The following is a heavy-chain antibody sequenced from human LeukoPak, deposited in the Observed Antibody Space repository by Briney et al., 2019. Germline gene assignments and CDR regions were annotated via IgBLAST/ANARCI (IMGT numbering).Heavy chain of an antibody. CDR2: IYSGGST. Sequence: GGSLRLSCAASGFTVSSNYMSWVRQAPGKGLEWVSVIYSGGSTYYADSVKGRFTISRDNSKNTLYLQMNNLRVEDTSVYYCAKDANYIAVAGSYFDYWGQGTLVTVSS. V-gene: IGHV3-53*05. CDR1: GFTVSSNY. CDR3: AKDANYIAVAGSYFDY. J-gene: IGHJ4*02. D-gene: IGHD6-19*01.